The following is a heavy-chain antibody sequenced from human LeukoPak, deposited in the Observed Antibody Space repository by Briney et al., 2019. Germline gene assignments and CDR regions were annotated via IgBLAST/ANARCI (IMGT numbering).Heavy chain of an antibody. CDR2: IYYSGST. V-gene: IGHV4-39*01. Sequence: SETLSLTCTVSGGSFSSSSYYWGWLRQPPGKGLEWIGSIYYSGSTYYNPSLMIRVTISVDTSKDQFSLKVTSVTAADTAVYYCARHPAPGIAAAGRYAFDSWGQGTLVTVSS. J-gene: IGHJ5*01. CDR3: ARHPAPGIAAAGRYAFDS. CDR1: GGSFSSSSYY. D-gene: IGHD6-13*01.